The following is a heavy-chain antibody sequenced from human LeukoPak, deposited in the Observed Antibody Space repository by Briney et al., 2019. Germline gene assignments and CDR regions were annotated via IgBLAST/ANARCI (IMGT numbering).Heavy chain of an antibody. Sequence: ASVTVSFKGSGYTFTIYGISWVRQAPGQGLEGMGGMSGYNGHTKYAQKFQGRATMTTDTSTSTAYMELRSLRSDDTAVYYCARDSREVLLWFGEFSPWGQGTLVTVSS. CDR1: GYTFTIYG. CDR3: ARDSREVLLWFGEFSP. V-gene: IGHV1-18*01. J-gene: IGHJ5*02. CDR2: MSGYNGHT. D-gene: IGHD3-10*01.